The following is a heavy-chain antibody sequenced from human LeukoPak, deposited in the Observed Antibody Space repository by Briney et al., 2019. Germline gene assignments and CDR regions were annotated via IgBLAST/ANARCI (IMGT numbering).Heavy chain of an antibody. V-gene: IGHV1-69*04. D-gene: IGHD3-3*01. CDR3: SGCPADYDFWSGGGPVPNWFDP. J-gene: IGHJ5*02. CDR1: GGTVSSYA. CDR2: IIPMLGIA. Sequence: SVKVSCKASGGTVSSYANSWVRLAPGQGLEWMGRIIPMLGIANYAQKFQGRVTITADKSTSTAYLELSSLRSEDTAVYYCSGCPADYDFWSGGGPVPNWFDPWGQGTLVTVSS.